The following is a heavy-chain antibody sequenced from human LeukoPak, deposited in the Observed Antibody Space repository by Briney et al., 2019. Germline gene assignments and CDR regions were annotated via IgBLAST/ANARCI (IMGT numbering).Heavy chain of an antibody. V-gene: IGHV4-31*03. CDR3: VRIYDSSGYPIDY. CDR2: IYYSGST. J-gene: IGHJ4*02. Sequence: SETLSLTCTVSGGSISSGGYYWSWIRQHPGKGLEWIGYIYYSGSTYYNPSLKSRVTISVDTSKNQFSLKLSSVTAADTAVYYCVRIYDSSGYPIDYWGQGTLVTVSS. D-gene: IGHD3-22*01. CDR1: GGSISSGGYY.